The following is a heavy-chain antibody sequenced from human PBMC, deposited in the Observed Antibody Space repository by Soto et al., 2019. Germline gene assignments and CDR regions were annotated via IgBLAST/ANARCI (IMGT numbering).Heavy chain of an antibody. Sequence: GGSLRLSCAASGFTFSNAWMSWVRQAPGKGLEWVGRIKSKTDGGTTDYAAPVKGRFTISRDDSKNTLYLQMNSLKTADTAVYYCSTDPDWNYDAFDIWGQGTMVTVSS. D-gene: IGHD1-7*01. CDR3: STDPDWNYDAFDI. CDR2: IKSKTDGGTT. CDR1: GFTFSNAW. J-gene: IGHJ3*02. V-gene: IGHV3-15*01.